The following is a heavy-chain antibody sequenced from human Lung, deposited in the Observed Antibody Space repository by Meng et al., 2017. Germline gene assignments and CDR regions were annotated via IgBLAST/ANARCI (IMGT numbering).Heavy chain of an antibody. CDR3: ARDLAWVLFDY. Sequence: EVQLVGAGGCLVQPGGSLGLPCGDSGLNFGDYIMHWVRQSPGKGLEWISRIVSDGGITTYADSVKGRFTVSRDNAKNTLYLQMNSLGADDTAVYYCARDLAWVLFDYWGQGALVTVSS. V-gene: IGHV3-74*01. D-gene: IGHD3-3*01. CDR2: IVSDGGIT. CDR1: GLNFGDYI. J-gene: IGHJ4*02.